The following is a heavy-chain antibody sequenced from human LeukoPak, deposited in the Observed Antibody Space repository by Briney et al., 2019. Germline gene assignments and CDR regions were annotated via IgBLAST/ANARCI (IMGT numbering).Heavy chain of an antibody. CDR3: ARDGWGGYDWDYGMDV. CDR1: GFTFSSYE. D-gene: IGHD5-12*01. J-gene: IGHJ6*02. V-gene: IGHV3-48*03. CDR2: ISSSGSTI. Sequence: GGSLRLSCAASGFTFSSYEMNWVRQAPGKGLEWVSYISSSGSTIYYADSVKGRFTIPRDNAKNSLYLQMNSLRAEDTAVYYCARDGWGGYDWDYGMDVWGQGTTVTVSS.